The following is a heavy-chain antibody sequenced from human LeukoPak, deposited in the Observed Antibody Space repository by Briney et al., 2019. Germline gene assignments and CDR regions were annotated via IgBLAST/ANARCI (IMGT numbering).Heavy chain of an antibody. CDR3: SSSSPTSYTDY. Sequence: QPGGSLRLSCAASGFSVGSNYMTWVRQAPGKGLECASVIYSGGSTYYADSVKGRFTISRHNTKNTLYLQMNSLRAEDTAVYYCSSSSPTSYTDYWGQGTLVTVSS. V-gene: IGHV3-53*04. CDR1: GFSVGSNY. D-gene: IGHD6-13*01. CDR2: IYSGGST. J-gene: IGHJ4*02.